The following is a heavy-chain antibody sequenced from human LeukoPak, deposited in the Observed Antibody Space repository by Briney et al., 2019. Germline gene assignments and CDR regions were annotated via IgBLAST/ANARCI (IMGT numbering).Heavy chain of an antibody. CDR2: ISHSGST. CDR1: GGSFSGYY. V-gene: IGHV4-34*01. Sequence: SETLSLTCAVYGGSFSGYYWSWIRQPPGKGLEWIGEISHSGSTNYNPSLKSRVTISVDTSKNQFSLKLSSVTAADTAVYYCARGKGYYYDSSGYYYWGQGTLVTVSS. CDR3: ARGKGYYYDSSGYYY. D-gene: IGHD3-22*01. J-gene: IGHJ4*02.